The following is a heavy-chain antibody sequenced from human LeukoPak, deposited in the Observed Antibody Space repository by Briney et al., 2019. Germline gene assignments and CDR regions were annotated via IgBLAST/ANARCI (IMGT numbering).Heavy chain of an antibody. J-gene: IGHJ4*02. Sequence: QPSQTLSLTCTVSGGSISSGGYYWSWIRQPPGKGLEWIGDINHSGSTNYNPSLKSRVTISVDTSKNQFSLKLSSVTAADTAVYYCARGGGLRSWAYYFDYWGQGTLVTVSS. CDR3: ARGGGLRSWAYYFDY. V-gene: IGHV4-39*07. D-gene: IGHD6-13*01. CDR1: GGSISSGGYY. CDR2: INHSGST.